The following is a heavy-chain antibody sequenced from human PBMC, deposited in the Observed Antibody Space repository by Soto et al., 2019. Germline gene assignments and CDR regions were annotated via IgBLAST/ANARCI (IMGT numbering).Heavy chain of an antibody. CDR1: GFTFSSYA. V-gene: IGHV3-23*01. CDR2: ISGSGGSA. Sequence: GGSLRLSCAASGFTFSSYAMSWVRQAPGKGLEWVSAISGSGGSASYADSVQGRFTISRDNSNNTLYLQMNSLRAEDTALYSCVREASGWYSRGSFDFWGGGTMVTVSS. J-gene: IGHJ3*01. CDR3: VREASGWYSRGSFDF. D-gene: IGHD6-19*01.